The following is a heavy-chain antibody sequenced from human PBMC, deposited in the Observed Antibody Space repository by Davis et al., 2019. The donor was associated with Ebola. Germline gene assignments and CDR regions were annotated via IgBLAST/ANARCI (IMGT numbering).Heavy chain of an antibody. Sequence: SLKISCAASGFTFDDYAMHWVRQAPGKGLEWVSGISWNSGSIGYADSVKGRFTISRDNAKNSLYLQMNSLRAEDTALYYSAKGSYGDYSSPVDYWGQGTLVTVSS. J-gene: IGHJ4*02. CDR3: AKGSYGDYSSPVDY. V-gene: IGHV3-9*01. D-gene: IGHD4-17*01. CDR2: ISWNSGSI. CDR1: GFTFDDYA.